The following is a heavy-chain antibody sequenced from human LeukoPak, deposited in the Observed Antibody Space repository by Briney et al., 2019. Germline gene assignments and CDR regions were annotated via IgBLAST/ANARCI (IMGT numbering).Heavy chain of an antibody. Sequence: SVSVSCKASGGTFTSYAISWVRQAPGQGLEWMGGIIPIFGTANYAQKFHGRVTITTDESTSTAYMELSSLRSEDTAVYYCARGPGLERFDYWGKGTLVTVSS. CDR2: IIPIFGTA. V-gene: IGHV1-69*05. CDR3: ARGPGLERFDY. CDR1: GGTFTSYA. D-gene: IGHD1-1*01. J-gene: IGHJ4*02.